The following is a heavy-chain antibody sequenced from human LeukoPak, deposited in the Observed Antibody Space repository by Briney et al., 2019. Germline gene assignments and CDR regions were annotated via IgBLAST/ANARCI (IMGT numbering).Heavy chain of an antibody. Sequence: GGSLRLSCAASGFTFDDYGVSWVRQAPGKGLEWVSGINWNGGSTGYADSVKGRFTISRDNAKNSLYLQMNSLRAEDTALYYCARRSQYYYDSSGYFFDYWGQGTLVTVSS. CDR2: INWNGGST. CDR1: GFTFDDYG. J-gene: IGHJ4*02. D-gene: IGHD3-22*01. CDR3: ARRSQYYYDSSGYFFDY. V-gene: IGHV3-20*04.